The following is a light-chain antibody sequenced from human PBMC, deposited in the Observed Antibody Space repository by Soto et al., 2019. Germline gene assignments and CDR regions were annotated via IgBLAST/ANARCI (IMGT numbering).Light chain of an antibody. J-gene: IGKJ1*01. V-gene: IGKV3-20*01. CDR2: GAS. CDR1: QSVGNNY. CDR3: QQYGDSPWT. Sequence: EVVLTQSPGTLSLSPGERATLSCRASQSVGNNYLAWYQQKPGQAPRLLIYGASSRATGIPDRFTGSGSGTDFTLTISRLEPEDCAVYYCQQYGDSPWTFGQGTTVEIK.